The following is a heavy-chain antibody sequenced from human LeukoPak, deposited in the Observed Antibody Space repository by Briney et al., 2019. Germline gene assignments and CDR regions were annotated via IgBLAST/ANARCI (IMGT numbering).Heavy chain of an antibody. CDR1: GGTFSSYA. V-gene: IGHV1-69*05. CDR2: IIPIFGTA. D-gene: IGHD2-2*01. Sequence: GASVKVSCKASGGTFSSYAISWVRQAPGQGHEWMGGIIPIFGTANYAQKFQGRVTITTDESTSTAYMELSSLRSEDTAVYYCARGVVPATSDAFDIWGQGTMVTVSS. J-gene: IGHJ3*02. CDR3: ARGVVPATSDAFDI.